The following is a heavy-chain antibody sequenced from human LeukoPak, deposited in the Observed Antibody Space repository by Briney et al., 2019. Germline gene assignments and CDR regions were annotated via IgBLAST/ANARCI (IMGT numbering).Heavy chain of an antibody. V-gene: IGHV1-8*03. CDR3: ARAPLLRVLEWLPPDY. D-gene: IGHD3-3*01. CDR1: GYTFTGYY. CDR2: MNPNSGNT. Sequence: ASVKVSCKASGYTFTGYYMHWVRQAPGQGLEWMGWMNPNSGNTGYAQKFQGRVTITRNTSISTAYMELSSLRSEDTAVYYCARAPLLRVLEWLPPDYWGQGTLVTVSS. J-gene: IGHJ4*02.